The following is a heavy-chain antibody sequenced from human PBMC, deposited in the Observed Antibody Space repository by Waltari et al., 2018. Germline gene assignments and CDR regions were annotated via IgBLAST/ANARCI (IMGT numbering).Heavy chain of an antibody. D-gene: IGHD2-15*01. J-gene: IGHJ6*02. CDR2: IKADGSGA. CDR1: GFTFSDSY. V-gene: IGHV3-74*01. CDR3: ANHRPGGYGMAV. Sequence: EGQLVESGGGLVQPGGSLRLSCAASGFTFSDSYMHWVHQAPGKGLVWVSRIKADGSGATYADSVRGRFTISRDNTKSTLYLQMNSLRVDDTAVYYCANHRPGGYGMAVWGQGTTVTVSS.